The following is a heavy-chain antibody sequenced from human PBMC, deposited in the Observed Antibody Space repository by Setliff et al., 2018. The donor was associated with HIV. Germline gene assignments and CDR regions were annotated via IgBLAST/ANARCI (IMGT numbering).Heavy chain of an antibody. CDR3: AREGKTALVTKYFDY. V-gene: IGHV4-31*11. CDR2: IDYSGSA. J-gene: IGHJ4*02. Sequence: KASETLSLTCAVSGGSISSATYYWSWIRQYPGKGLEWIGYIDYSGSAYYNPSLKRRITISRDTPKNQFSLKMNSVTAADTAVYYCAREGKTALVTKYFDYWGQGTLVTVSS. D-gene: IGHD5-18*01. CDR1: GGSISSATYY.